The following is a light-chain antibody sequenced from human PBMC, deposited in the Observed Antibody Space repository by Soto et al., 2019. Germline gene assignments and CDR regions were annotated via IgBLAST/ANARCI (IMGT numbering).Light chain of an antibody. V-gene: IGKV3-15*01. CDR1: QSVSGD. J-gene: IGKJ5*01. CDR3: QQYKSWPIT. CDR2: GPS. Sequence: EIVMMQSPATLSVSPLELATLSFMASQSVSGDLAWYQQKPGQAPRLLIYGPSTRATGIPARFSGSGSGTEFTLSISGLQSEDFAIYFCQQYKSWPITFGQGTRLEIK.